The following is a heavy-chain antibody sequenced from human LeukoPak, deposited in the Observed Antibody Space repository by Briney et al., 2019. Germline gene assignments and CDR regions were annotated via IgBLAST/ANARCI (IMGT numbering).Heavy chain of an antibody. D-gene: IGHD3-10*01. Sequence: GASVKVSCKASGFTFTGYYMHWVRQAPGQGLEWMGWINPNSGGTNYAQKFQGRVTMTRDTSITTAYMELTSLRSDDTAVYYCATDLFYSVSGTYYNVGRVFNYWGQGTLVTVSS. J-gene: IGHJ4*02. CDR3: ATDLFYSVSGTYYNVGRVFNY. CDR2: INPNSGGT. V-gene: IGHV1-2*02. CDR1: GFTFTGYY.